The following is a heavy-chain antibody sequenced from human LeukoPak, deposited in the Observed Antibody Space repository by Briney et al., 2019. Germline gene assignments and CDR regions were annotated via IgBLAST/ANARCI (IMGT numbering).Heavy chain of an antibody. D-gene: IGHD3-22*01. V-gene: IGHV1-18*01. CDR1: GYTFANYG. CDR2: ISAYNGDT. J-gene: IGHJ4*02. Sequence: ASVTVPCKASGYTFANYGLTWVRQAPGQGLEWMGWISAYNGDTNYAQKFQGRVTMTTDTSTTTAYMELTSLRSDDTAVYFCARAPYYYDRSGYYQGGTYFDYWGQGTLVTVSS. CDR3: ARAPYYYDRSGYYQGGTYFDY.